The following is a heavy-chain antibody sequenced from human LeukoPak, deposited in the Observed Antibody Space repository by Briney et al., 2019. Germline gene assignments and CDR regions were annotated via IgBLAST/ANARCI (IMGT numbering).Heavy chain of an antibody. D-gene: IGHD5-18*01. CDR3: ARDPAIQIWLSAYYFDY. V-gene: IGHV3-48*01. J-gene: IGHJ4*02. CDR1: GFTFSRYW. Sequence: GGSLRLSCAASGFTFSRYWMSWVRQAPGKGLEWVSYISSDSSTIYYVDSVKGRFTISRDNAKNSLYLQMNSLRAEDTAVYYCARDPAIQIWLSAYYFDYWGQGTLVTVSS. CDR2: ISSDSSTI.